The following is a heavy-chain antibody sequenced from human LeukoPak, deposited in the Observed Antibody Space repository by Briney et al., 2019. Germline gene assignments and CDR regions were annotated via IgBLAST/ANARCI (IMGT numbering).Heavy chain of an antibody. V-gene: IGHV1-18*01. CDR3: ARNTLTGYYKRYYGMDV. Sequence: GASVKVSCKASGYTFTSYGISWVRQAPGQGLEWMGWISAYNGNTNYAQKLQGRVTMTTDTSTSTAYMELRSLRSDDTAVYYCARNTLTGYYKRYYGMDVWGQGTTVTVSS. J-gene: IGHJ6*02. CDR2: ISAYNGNT. CDR1: GYTFTSYG. D-gene: IGHD3-9*01.